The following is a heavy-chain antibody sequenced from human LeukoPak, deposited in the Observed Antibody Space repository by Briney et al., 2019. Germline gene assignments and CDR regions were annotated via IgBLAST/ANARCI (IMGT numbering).Heavy chain of an antibody. D-gene: IGHD6-19*01. CDR3: AKGGIAVASTSYYYYMDV. Sequence: GGSLRLSCAASGFTFSNYGMNWVRQAPGKGLEWVSAISGSGGNTNYADSVKGRFTISRDNSKNTLYLQMNSLRAEDTAVYYCAKGGIAVASTSYYYYMDVWGKGTTVTSSS. CDR1: GFTFSNYG. CDR2: ISGSGGNT. J-gene: IGHJ6*03. V-gene: IGHV3-23*01.